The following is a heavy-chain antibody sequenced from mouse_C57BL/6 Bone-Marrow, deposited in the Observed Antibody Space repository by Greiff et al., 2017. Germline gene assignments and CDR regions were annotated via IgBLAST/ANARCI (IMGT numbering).Heavy chain of an antibody. CDR1: GYTFTDYY. V-gene: IGHV1-26*01. J-gene: IGHJ4*01. D-gene: IGHD2-3*01. Sequence: EVQLQQSGPELVKPGASVKISCKASGYTFTDYYMNWVKQSPGKSLEWIGDINPNNGGTSYNQKFKGKATLTVDKSSSTAYMELRSLTSEDSAVYYCAGGEKKKDGCYAPYAMDYWGQGTLVTVSS. CDR3: AGGEKKKDGCYAPYAMDY. CDR2: INPNNGGT.